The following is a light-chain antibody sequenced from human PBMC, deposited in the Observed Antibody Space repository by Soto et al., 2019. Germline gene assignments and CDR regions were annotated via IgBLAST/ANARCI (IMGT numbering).Light chain of an antibody. CDR2: LNSDGSH. V-gene: IGLV4-69*01. CDR3: QTWGTGIWV. Sequence: QLVLTQSPSASASLGASVKLTCTLSSGHINYAIAWHQQQPEKGPRYLMKLNSDGSHSKGDGIPDRFSGSSSGAERYLTISSLQSDDEADYYCQTWGTGIWVFGGGTKLTVL. CDR1: SGHINYA. J-gene: IGLJ3*02.